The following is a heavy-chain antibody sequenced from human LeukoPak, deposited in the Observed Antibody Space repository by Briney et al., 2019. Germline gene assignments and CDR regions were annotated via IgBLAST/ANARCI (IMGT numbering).Heavy chain of an antibody. V-gene: IGHV4-59*08. CDR1: GGSISSYY. CDR3: ARHGSVSSGALV. J-gene: IGHJ4*02. Sequence: SETLSLTCTGSGGSISSYYWSWIRQPPGKGLEWIGYIFYSGSTNYNPSLKSRVTISVDTSKNQFSLKLSSVTAADTAVYYCARHGSVSSGALVWGQGTLVTVSS. D-gene: IGHD3-22*01. CDR2: IFYSGST.